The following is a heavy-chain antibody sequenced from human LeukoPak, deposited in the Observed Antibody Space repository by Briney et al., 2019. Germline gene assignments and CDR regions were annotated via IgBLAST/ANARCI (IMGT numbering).Heavy chain of an antibody. CDR3: ARAMLNYFDY. CDR2: IYHSGST. CDR1: GGSISSGGYS. V-gene: IGHV4-30-2*01. J-gene: IGHJ4*02. D-gene: IGHD2-8*01. Sequence: SQTLSLTCAVSGGSISSGGYSWSWIRQPPGKGLEWIGYIYHSGSTYYNPSLKSRVTISVDRSKNQFSLTLSSVTAADTAVYYCARAMLNYFDYWGQGTLVTVSS.